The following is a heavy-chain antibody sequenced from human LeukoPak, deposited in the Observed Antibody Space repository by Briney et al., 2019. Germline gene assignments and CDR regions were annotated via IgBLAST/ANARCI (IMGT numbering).Heavy chain of an antibody. CDR1: GGSISSYY. D-gene: IGHD1-26*01. J-gene: IGHJ3*02. Sequence: SETLSLTCTVSGGSISSYYRSWIRQPAGKGLEWIGRIYTSGSTNYNPSLKSRVTISVDTSKNQFSLKLSSVTAADTAVYYCARSDSGSYPGCAFDIWGQGTMVTVSS. V-gene: IGHV4-4*07. CDR2: IYTSGST. CDR3: ARSDSGSYPGCAFDI.